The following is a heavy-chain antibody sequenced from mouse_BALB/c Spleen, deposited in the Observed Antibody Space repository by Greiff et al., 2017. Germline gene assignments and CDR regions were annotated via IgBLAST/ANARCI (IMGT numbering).Heavy chain of an antibody. D-gene: IGHD4-1*02. CDR1: GYTFTDYE. J-gene: IGHJ3*01. CDR3: TRSRQLGRFAY. CDR2: IHPGSGST. Sequence: VQLQQSGAELVRPGASVKLSCTALGYTFTDYEMHWVKQTPVHGLEWIGAIHPGSGSTAYNQKFKGKATLTADKSSSTAYMELSSLTSEDSAVYYCTRSRQLGRFAYWGQGTLVTVSA. V-gene: IGHV1-15*01.